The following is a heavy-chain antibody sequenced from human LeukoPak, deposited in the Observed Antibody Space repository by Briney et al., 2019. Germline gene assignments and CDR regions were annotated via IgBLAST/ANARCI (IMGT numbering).Heavy chain of an antibody. CDR3: AELGITMIGGV. J-gene: IGHJ6*04. CDR1: GFTFSSYW. Sequence: GGSLRLSCAASGFTFSSYWMSWVRQAPGKGLEWVANIKQDEGEKYYVDSVKGRFTISRDNAKNSVYLQMNSLRAEDTAVYYCAELGITMIGGVWGKGTTVTISS. D-gene: IGHD3-10*02. V-gene: IGHV3-7*01. CDR2: IKQDEGEK.